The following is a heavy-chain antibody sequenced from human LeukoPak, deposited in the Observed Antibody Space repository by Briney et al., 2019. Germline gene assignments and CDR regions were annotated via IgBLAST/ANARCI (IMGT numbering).Heavy chain of an antibody. D-gene: IGHD6-19*01. CDR3: ARVDGSGWFRY. J-gene: IGHJ4*02. V-gene: IGHV3-48*02. Sequence: GGSLRLSCAASGFTFSSYGMKWVRQAPGKGLEWVSYITSSGSTIYYAGSVKGRFSISRDNAKNSVYLQMNSLRDDDTAVYYCARVDGSGWFRYWGQGALVTVSS. CDR1: GFTFSSYG. CDR2: ITSSGSTI.